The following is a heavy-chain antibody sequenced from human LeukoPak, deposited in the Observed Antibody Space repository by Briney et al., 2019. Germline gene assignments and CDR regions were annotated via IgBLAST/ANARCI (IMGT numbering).Heavy chain of an antibody. Sequence: ASVKVSCKASGYTFTSYYMHWVRQAPGQGLEWMGIINPSGGSTSHAQKFQGRDTMTRDTSTSTVYMELSSLRSEDTAVYYCAREWLVGLAFDIWGQGTMVTVSS. J-gene: IGHJ3*02. CDR1: GYTFTSYY. CDR2: INPSGGST. V-gene: IGHV1-46*01. D-gene: IGHD6-19*01. CDR3: AREWLVGLAFDI.